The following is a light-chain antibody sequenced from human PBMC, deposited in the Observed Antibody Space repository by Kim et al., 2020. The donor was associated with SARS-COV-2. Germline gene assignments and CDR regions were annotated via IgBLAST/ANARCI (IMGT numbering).Light chain of an antibody. Sequence: SYELTQPPSVSVAPGKTARITCGGNNIGSKSVHWYQQKPGQAPVLVIYYDSDRPSGIPERFSGSNSGNTATLTISRVEAGDEADYYCQVWDSSSYPVVFGGGTQLTVL. CDR1: NIGSKS. J-gene: IGLJ2*01. V-gene: IGLV3-21*04. CDR3: QVWDSSSYPVV. CDR2: YDS.